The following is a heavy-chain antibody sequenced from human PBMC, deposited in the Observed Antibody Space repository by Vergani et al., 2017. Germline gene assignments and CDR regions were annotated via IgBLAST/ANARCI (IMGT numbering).Heavy chain of an antibody. Sequence: QVQLVQSGAEVKKPGSSVQVSCKASGGTFSSYAISWVRQAPGQGLEWMGRIIPIFGTANYAQKFQGRVTITADESTSTAYMELSSLRSEDTAVYYCARMIERNYYYYGMDFWGQGTMVTVSS. V-gene: IGHV1-69*13. CDR3: ARMIERNYYYYGMDF. CDR1: GGTFSSYA. J-gene: IGHJ6*02. CDR2: IIPIFGTA. D-gene: IGHD3-16*01.